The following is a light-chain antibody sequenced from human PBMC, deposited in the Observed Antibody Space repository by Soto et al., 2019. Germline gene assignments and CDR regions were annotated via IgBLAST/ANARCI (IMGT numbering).Light chain of an antibody. V-gene: IGKV3D-15*01. CDR2: GAS. CDR1: QSVTSN. Sequence: EIGLTQSPGTLSFSPGERATLSCGASQSVTSNYLAWYQQKPGQAPRLLIFGASTRATGIPARFSGSGSGTEFTLTISSLQSEDFAVYHCQQCKDWPLTFGGGTKVDIK. CDR3: QQCKDWPLT. J-gene: IGKJ4*01.